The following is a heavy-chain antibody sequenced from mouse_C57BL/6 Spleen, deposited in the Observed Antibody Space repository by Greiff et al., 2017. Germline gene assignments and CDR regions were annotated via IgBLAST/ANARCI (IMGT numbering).Heavy chain of an antibody. CDR1: GYTFTSYW. V-gene: IGHV1-55*01. D-gene: IGHD1-1*01. J-gene: IGHJ1*03. Sequence: VQLQQPGAELVKPGASVKMSCKASGYTFTSYWITWVKQRPGQGLEWIGDIYPGSGSTNYNEKFKSKATLTVDTSSSTAYMQLSSLTSEDSAVYYCARSLYYGSSYVDWYFDVWGTGTTVTVSS. CDR3: ARSLYYGSSYVDWYFDV. CDR2: IYPGSGST.